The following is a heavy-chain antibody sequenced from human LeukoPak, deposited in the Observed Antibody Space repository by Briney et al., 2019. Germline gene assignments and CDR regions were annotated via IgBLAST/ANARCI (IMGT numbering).Heavy chain of an antibody. V-gene: IGHV4-4*02. J-gene: IGHJ5*02. CDR1: DDSINNNYW. D-gene: IGHD5-24*01. CDR2: IHHSGST. CDR3: ARGGNYRFDP. Sequence: SGTLSLTCAVSDDSINNNYWWTWVRQPPGKGLEWIGEIHHSGSTNCNPSLKSRVTMSVDTSKNQFSLKLSSVTAADTAVYYCARGGNYRFDPWGQGTLVTVSS.